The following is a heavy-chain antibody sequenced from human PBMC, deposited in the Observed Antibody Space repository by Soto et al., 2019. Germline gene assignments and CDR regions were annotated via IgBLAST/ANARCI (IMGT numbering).Heavy chain of an antibody. Sequence: EVPLVESGGGLVQPGGSLRLSCAASGFTFSSYSMNWVRQAPGKGLEWVSYISSSSSTIYYADSVNGRFTISRDNAKNSLYLQMNSLRAEDTAVYYCARADSGYAHGYYYYGMDVWGQGTTVTVSS. V-gene: IGHV3-48*01. J-gene: IGHJ6*02. CDR3: ARADSGYAHGYYYYGMDV. CDR2: ISSSSSTI. CDR1: GFTFSSYS. D-gene: IGHD5-12*01.